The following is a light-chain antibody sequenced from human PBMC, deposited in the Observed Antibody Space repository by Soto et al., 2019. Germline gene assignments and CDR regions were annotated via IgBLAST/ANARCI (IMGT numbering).Light chain of an antibody. CDR1: TGAVTSGHY. Sequence: QTVVTQEPSLTVSPGGTVTLTCGSSTGAVTSGHYPYWFQQRPGQAPRTLIYDTSNKHSWTPARFSGSLLGGKAALTLSGAQPEDEAEYYCLFFYGDIRVFGGGTQLTVL. J-gene: IGLJ2*01. CDR3: LFFYGDIRV. V-gene: IGLV7-46*01. CDR2: DTS.